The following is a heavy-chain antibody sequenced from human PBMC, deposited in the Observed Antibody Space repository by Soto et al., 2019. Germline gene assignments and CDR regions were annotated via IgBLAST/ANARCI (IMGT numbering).Heavy chain of an antibody. J-gene: IGHJ3*02. Sequence: EVQLVESGGGLVQPGGSLRLSCAASGFTVSSNYMSWVCQAPGKGLGWVSVIYSGGSTYYADSVKGRFTISRDNSKNTLYLQMNSLRAEDTAVYYCARRFPVGGWYVAFDIWGQGTMVTVSS. V-gene: IGHV3-66*01. CDR2: IYSGGST. CDR1: GFTVSSNY. CDR3: ARRFPVGGWYVAFDI. D-gene: IGHD6-19*01.